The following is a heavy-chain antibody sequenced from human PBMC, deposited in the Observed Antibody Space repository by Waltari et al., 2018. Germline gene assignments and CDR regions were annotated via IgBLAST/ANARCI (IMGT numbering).Heavy chain of an antibody. CDR2: INSDGSGT. CDR1: GFPFSSYW. J-gene: IGHJ3*02. CDR3: ASAHGSGSYYSYDAFDI. D-gene: IGHD3-10*01. V-gene: IGHV3-74*01. Sequence: EVQLVESGGGSVQPGGSLRLSCAASGFPFSSYWMHWVRQAPVKGLVWVSRINSDGSGTSYGDSVKGRFTISRDNAKNTLYLQMNSLRAEDTAVYYCASAHGSGSYYSYDAFDIWGQGTMVTVSS.